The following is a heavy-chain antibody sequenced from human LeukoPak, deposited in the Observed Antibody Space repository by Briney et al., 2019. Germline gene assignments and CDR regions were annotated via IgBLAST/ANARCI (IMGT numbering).Heavy chain of an antibody. CDR3: SKGTGTTGWFIDY. V-gene: IGHV3-30*02. Sequence: GGSLRLSCAASGFTFSTSAMHGVRQAPGKGLEWVAFIQFDGANKYYADSVRGRFTVSRDNSKNTLYLQMNSLTVEETAVYYCSKGTGTTGWFIDYWGQGTLVTVSS. D-gene: IGHD6-19*01. J-gene: IGHJ4*02. CDR2: IQFDGANK. CDR1: GFTFSTSA.